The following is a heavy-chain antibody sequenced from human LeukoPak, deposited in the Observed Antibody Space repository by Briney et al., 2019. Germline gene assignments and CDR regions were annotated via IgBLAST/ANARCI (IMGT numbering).Heavy chain of an antibody. CDR2: IYYSGST. CDR1: GGSISSYY. J-gene: IGHJ2*01. D-gene: IGHD3-16*01. V-gene: IGHV4-59*01. CDR3: ARDPLGSGAPLGGYFDL. Sequence: SETLSLTCTVSGGSISSYYWSWIRQPPGKGLEWIGYIYYSGSTNYNPSLKSRVTISVDTSKNQFSLKLSSVTAADTAVYYCARDPLGSGAPLGGYFDLWGRGTLVTVSS.